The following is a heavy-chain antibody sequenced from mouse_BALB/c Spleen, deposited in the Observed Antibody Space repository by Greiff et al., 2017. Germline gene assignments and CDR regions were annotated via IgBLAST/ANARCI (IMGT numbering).Heavy chain of an antibody. Sequence: VKLMESGAELARPGASVKLSCKASGYTFTSYWMQWVKQRPGQGLEWIGAIYPGDGDTRYTQKFKGKATLTADKSSSTAYMQLSSLASEDSAVYYCAREFITTATFAYWGQGTLVTVSA. V-gene: IGHV1-87*01. J-gene: IGHJ3*01. CDR2: IYPGDGDT. CDR3: AREFITTATFAY. CDR1: GYTFTSYW. D-gene: IGHD1-2*01.